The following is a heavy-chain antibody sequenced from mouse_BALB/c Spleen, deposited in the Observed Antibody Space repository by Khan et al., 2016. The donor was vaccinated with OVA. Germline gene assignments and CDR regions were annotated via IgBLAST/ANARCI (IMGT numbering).Heavy chain of an antibody. J-gene: IGHJ2*01. Sequence: EVQLQESGPGLVKPSQSLSLTCTVTGYSITSDYAWNWIRQFPGNKLEWMGYISYSGRTSYNPSLKSRISITRDTSKNLFFLPLNSVTTEDTATYYCARSVTITTVVATDFDYWGQGTTLTVSS. V-gene: IGHV3-2*02. CDR3: ARSVTITTVVATDFDY. CDR2: ISYSGRT. CDR1: GYSITSDYA. D-gene: IGHD1-1*01.